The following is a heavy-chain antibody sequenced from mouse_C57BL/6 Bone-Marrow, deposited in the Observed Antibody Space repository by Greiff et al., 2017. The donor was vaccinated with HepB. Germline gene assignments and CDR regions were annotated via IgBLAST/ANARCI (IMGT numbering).Heavy chain of an antibody. J-gene: IGHJ1*03. CDR2: INPNNGGT. Sequence: EVKLQQSGPELVKPGASVKISCKASGYTFTDYYMNWVKQSHGKSLEWIGDINPNNGGTSYNQKFKGKATLTVDKSSSTAYMELRSLTSEDSAVYYCARWGYDGYWYFDVWGTGTTVTVSS. CDR1: GYTFTDYY. V-gene: IGHV1-26*01. D-gene: IGHD2-3*01. CDR3: ARWGYDGYWYFDV.